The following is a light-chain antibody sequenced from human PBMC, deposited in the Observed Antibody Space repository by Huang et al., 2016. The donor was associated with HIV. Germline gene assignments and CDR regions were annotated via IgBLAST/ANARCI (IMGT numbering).Light chain of an antibody. CDR2: DAS. V-gene: IGKV1D-13*01. J-gene: IGKJ4*01. Sequence: IQLTQSPSSLSASVGDRVTITCRASQGVKSALAWYQQKPGKAPRLLIYDASSLQSGVPSRFGGSGSGTDFTLTISNLQPEDFATYYCQQFNESPQAFGGGTKVEIK. CDR3: QQFNESPQA. CDR1: QGVKSA.